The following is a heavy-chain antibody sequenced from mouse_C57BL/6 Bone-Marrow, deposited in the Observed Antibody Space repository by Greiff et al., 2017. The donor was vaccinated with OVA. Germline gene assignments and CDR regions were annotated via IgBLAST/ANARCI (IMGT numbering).Heavy chain of an antibody. V-gene: IGHV5-17*01. J-gene: IGHJ3*01. Sequence: DVMLVESGGGLVKPGGSLILSCAASGFTFSDYGMHWVRQAPEKGLEWVAYISSGSSTIFYADTVKGRFTISRDNAKNTLFLQMTSLRSEDTAMYYCARESSYCYGSSPFAYWGQGTLVTVSA. CDR2: ISSGSSTI. D-gene: IGHD1-1*01. CDR1: GFTFSDYG. CDR3: ARESSYCYGSSPFAY.